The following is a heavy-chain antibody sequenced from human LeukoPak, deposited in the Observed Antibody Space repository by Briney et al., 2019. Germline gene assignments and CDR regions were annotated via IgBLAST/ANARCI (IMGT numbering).Heavy chain of an antibody. Sequence: SETLSLTCTVSGGSISSGSYFWSWIRQPAGKGLEWVGRIYSSGSTNYNPSLKSRVTISVDTSKNQFSLKLNSVTAADTAVYFCARAPRQGTSCYGCYFDYWGQGTLVTVSS. D-gene: IGHD2-2*01. J-gene: IGHJ4*02. CDR2: IYSSGST. CDR1: GGSISSGSYF. V-gene: IGHV4-61*02. CDR3: ARAPRQGTSCYGCYFDY.